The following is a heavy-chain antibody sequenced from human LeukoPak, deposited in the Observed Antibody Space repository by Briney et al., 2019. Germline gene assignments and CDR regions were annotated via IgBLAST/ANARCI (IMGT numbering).Heavy chain of an antibody. J-gene: IGHJ4*02. Sequence: PGGSLRLSCAASGFTFSNYEMNWVRQAPGKGLEWVSAISGSGGSTYYADSVKGRFTISRDNSKNTLYLQMNSLRAEDTAVYYCAKVTYDSSGYYYAGHFDYWGQGTLVTVSS. CDR1: GFTFSNYE. CDR3: AKVTYDSSGYYYAGHFDY. CDR2: ISGSGGST. V-gene: IGHV3-23*01. D-gene: IGHD3-22*01.